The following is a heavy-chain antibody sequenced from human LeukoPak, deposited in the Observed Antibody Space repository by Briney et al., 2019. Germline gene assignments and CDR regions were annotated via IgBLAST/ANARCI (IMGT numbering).Heavy chain of an antibody. CDR3: ARDLTSIAVAGWVYYYGMDV. D-gene: IGHD6-19*01. V-gene: IGHV3-7*01. CDR2: IDEDGIVR. J-gene: IGHJ6*02. CDR1: GFTFSNFS. Sequence: PGGSLRLSCVASGFTFSNFSMAWVRQAPEKGLEWVSGIDEDGIVRNYVDSVKGRFIISRDNAKNSLYLQMNSLRVEDTAVYYCARDLTSIAVAGWVYYYGMDVWGQGTTVTVSS.